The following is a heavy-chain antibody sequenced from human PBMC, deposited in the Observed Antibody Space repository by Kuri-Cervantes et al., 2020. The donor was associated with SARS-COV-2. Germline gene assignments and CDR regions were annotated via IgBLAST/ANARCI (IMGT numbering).Heavy chain of an antibody. D-gene: IGHD2-2*01. CDR1: GGSISSSSYY. CDR3: ARKGHKVGYGMDV. J-gene: IGHJ6*04. Sequence: SETLSLTCTVSGGSISSSSYYWGWIRQPPGKGLEWIGSIYYSGSTYYNPSLKSRVTISVDTSKNQFSLKLSSVTAADTAVYYCARKGHKVGYGMDVWGKGTTVTVSS. CDR2: IYYSGST. V-gene: IGHV4-39*01.